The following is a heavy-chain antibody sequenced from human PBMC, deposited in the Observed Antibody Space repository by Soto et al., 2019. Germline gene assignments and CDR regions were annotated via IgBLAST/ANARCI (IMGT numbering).Heavy chain of an antibody. CDR3: AKGPYCSTTSCYPDWVVAFDF. CDR2: ISGSGDYT. J-gene: IGHJ3*01. CDR1: GFTFSSYA. D-gene: IGHD2-2*01. V-gene: IGHV3-23*01. Sequence: EVQLLESGGGLVQPGGSQRLSCAASGFTFSSYAMSWVRQAPGKGLEWASSISGSGDYTYYADSVKGRFTISRDNSKNTLYLQINSPRSQDTALYYCAKGPYCSTTSCYPDWVVAFDFWGQGTMVTVSS.